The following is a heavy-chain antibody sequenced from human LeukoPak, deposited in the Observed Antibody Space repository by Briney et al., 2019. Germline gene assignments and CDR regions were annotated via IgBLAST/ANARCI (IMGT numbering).Heavy chain of an antibody. Sequence: PSETLSLTCAVSGGSISSGGYSWSWIRQPPGKGLEWIGYIYHSGSTYYNPSLKSRVTISVDRSKNQFSLKLSSVTAADMAVYYCARGPPSTLNWFDPWGQGTLVTVSS. CDR3: ARGPPSTLNWFDP. D-gene: IGHD6-6*01. J-gene: IGHJ5*02. CDR1: GGSISSGGYS. V-gene: IGHV4-30-2*01. CDR2: IYHSGST.